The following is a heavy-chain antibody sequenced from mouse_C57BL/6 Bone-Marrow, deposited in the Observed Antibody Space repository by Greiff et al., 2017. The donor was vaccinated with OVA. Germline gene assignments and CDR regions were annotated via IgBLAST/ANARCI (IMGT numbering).Heavy chain of an antibody. Sequence: VQLQQSGAELVRPGASVKLSCKASGYTFTNYWMGWAKQRPGHGLEWIGDIYPGGGYTNYNEKFKGKATLTADKSSSTAYMQFSSLTSEDSAICYSARINSGVGDSLDYWGQGTTLTVSS. CDR1: GYTFTNYW. J-gene: IGHJ2*01. CDR3: ARINSGVGDSLDY. V-gene: IGHV1-63*01. CDR2: IYPGGGYT. D-gene: IGHD3-1*01.